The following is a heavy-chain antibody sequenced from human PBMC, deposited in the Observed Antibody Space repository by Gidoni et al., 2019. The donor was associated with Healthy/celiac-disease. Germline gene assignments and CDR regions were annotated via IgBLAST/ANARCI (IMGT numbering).Heavy chain of an antibody. CDR2: IYYSGST. CDR3: ARRSPDYGGNSVLAFDI. CDR1: GGSISSGVYY. J-gene: IGHJ3*02. Sequence: QVQLQESGPGLVQPSQTLSLPCPVSGGSISSGVYYWSWIRQHPGKGLEWIGYIYYSGSTYYNPSLKSRVTISVDTSKNQFSLKLSSVTAADTAVYYCARRSPDYGGNSVLAFDIWGQGTMVTVSS. V-gene: IGHV4-31*03. D-gene: IGHD4-17*01.